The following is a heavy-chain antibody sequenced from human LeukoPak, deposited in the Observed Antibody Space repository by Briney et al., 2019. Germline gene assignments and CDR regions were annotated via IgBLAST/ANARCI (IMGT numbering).Heavy chain of an antibody. Sequence: KFQGRVTITRDTSASTAYMELSSLRSEDTAVYYCARERWSGSWNAFDIWGQGTMVTVSS. V-gene: IGHV1-3*01. D-gene: IGHD6-13*01. J-gene: IGHJ3*02. CDR3: ARERWSGSWNAFDI.